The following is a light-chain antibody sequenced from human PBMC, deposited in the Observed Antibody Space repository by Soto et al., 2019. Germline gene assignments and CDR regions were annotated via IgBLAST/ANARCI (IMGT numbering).Light chain of an antibody. J-gene: IGKJ1*01. CDR2: DAS. V-gene: IGKV1-5*01. CDR3: QQYNSYART. Sequence: DIQMTQSPSTLSASVGDRVTITCRASQSISSWLAWYQQKPGKAPKLLIYDASSLESGVPSRFSGSGSGTEFTLTISSLKPDDFAPYYCQQYNSYARTFGQGTKVEIK. CDR1: QSISSW.